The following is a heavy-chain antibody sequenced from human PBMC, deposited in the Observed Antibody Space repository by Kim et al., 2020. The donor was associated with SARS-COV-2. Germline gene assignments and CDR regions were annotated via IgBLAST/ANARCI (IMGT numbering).Heavy chain of an antibody. V-gene: IGHV3-23*01. Sequence: SVKGRFTISRDNSKNTLYLQMNSLRAEDTAVYYCAKASYLTGPRGDPFDYWGQGTLVTVSS. CDR3: AKASYLTGPRGDPFDY. D-gene: IGHD1-7*01. J-gene: IGHJ4*02.